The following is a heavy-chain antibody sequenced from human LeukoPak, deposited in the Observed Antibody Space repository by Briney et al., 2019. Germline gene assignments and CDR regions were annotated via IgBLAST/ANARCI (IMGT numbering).Heavy chain of an antibody. V-gene: IGHV3-74*01. D-gene: IGHD1-14*01. Sequence: GGSLRLSCAASGFTYSSYWMHWVRQAPGKGLVWVSRINSDGSSTSYADSVKGRFTISRDNAKNTLYLQMNSLRAEDTAVYYCATGQGHGMDVWCQVTTVTVAS. CDR2: INSDGSST. J-gene: IGHJ6*02. CDR3: ATGQGHGMDV. CDR1: GFTYSSYW.